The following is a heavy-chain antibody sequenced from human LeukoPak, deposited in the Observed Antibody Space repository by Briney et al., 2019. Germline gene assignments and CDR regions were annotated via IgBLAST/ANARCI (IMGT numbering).Heavy chain of an antibody. CDR2: IKTDGTSI. J-gene: IGHJ4*02. V-gene: IGHV3-74*01. CDR3: AREGHYDSRGPDY. Sequence: GGSLRLSCAASGFTFSSYGMHWVRQAPGKGLVWVSRIKTDGTSISYADSVKGRFTVSRDNAKNTLYVQMNSLRAEDTAVYYCAREGHYDSRGPDYWGQGTLVTVPS. CDR1: GFTFSSYG. D-gene: IGHD3-22*01.